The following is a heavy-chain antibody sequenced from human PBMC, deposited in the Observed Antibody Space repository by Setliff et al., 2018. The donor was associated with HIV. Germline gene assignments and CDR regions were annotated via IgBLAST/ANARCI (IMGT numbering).Heavy chain of an antibody. CDR3: ARNLLHYDSSGLRWNYYYYYMDV. CDR2: IYYSGST. J-gene: IGHJ6*03. D-gene: IGHD3-22*01. CDR1: GGSISSYY. Sequence: PSETLSLTCTVSGGSISSYYWSLIRQPPGKGLEWIGYIYYSGSTNYNPSLKSRVTISVDTSKNQFSLKLSSVTAADTAVYYCARNLLHYDSSGLRWNYYYYYMDVWGKGTTVTVSS. V-gene: IGHV4-59*01.